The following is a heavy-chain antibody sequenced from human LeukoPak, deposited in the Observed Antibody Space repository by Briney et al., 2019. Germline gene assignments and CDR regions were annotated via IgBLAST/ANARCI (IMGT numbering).Heavy chain of an antibody. J-gene: IGHJ4*02. CDR2: INPSGGST. D-gene: IGHD1-26*01. CDR1: GYTFTSYG. V-gene: IGHV1-46*01. CDR3: ARERERASSGELLGY. Sequence: GASVKVSCKASGYTFTSYGISWVRQAPGQGLEWMGIINPSGGSTSYAQKFQGRVTMTRDMSTSTVYMELSSLRSEDTAVYYCARERERASSGELLGYWGQGTLVTVSS.